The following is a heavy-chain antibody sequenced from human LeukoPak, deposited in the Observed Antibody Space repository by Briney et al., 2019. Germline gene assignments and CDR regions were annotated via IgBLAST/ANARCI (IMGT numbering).Heavy chain of an antibody. Sequence: GGSLRLSCAASGFTFRIYAMSWVRQAPGKGLEWVSAISGSDGSTNYADSVKGRFSISRDNSKNTLYLHMKSLTAEDTAVYYCAKELYGWYYDYWGQGTLVTVSS. CDR3: AKELYGWYYDY. CDR1: GFTFRIYA. D-gene: IGHD6-19*01. V-gene: IGHV3-23*01. CDR2: ISGSDGST. J-gene: IGHJ4*02.